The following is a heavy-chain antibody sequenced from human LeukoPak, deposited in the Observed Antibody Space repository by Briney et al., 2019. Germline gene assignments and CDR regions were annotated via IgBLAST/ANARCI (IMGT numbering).Heavy chain of an antibody. Sequence: PGGSLRLSCATSGFTFSSYAMSWVRQAPGKGLEWVSASSGSGGSTYYADTVKGRFTISRDNSKNTLYLQMNSLRAEDTAVYYCAKPSLTYVSSGQFDYWGQGTLVTVSS. V-gene: IGHV3-23*01. CDR1: GFTFSSYA. CDR2: SSGSGGST. CDR3: AKPSLTYVSSGQFDY. J-gene: IGHJ4*02. D-gene: IGHD3-22*01.